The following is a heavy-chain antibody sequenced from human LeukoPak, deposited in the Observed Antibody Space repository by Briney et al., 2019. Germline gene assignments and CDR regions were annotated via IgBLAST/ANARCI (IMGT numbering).Heavy chain of an antibody. CDR2: IYSGGST. CDR3: ASRIAVAGTAPDY. D-gene: IGHD6-19*01. Sequence: PGGSLRLSCAASGFTVSSNYMSWVRQAPGKGLEWVSVIYSGGSTYYADSVKGRFTISRDNSKNTLYLQMNSLRAEDTAVYYCASRIAVAGTAPDYWGQGTLVTVSS. V-gene: IGHV3-66*01. J-gene: IGHJ4*02. CDR1: GFTVSSNY.